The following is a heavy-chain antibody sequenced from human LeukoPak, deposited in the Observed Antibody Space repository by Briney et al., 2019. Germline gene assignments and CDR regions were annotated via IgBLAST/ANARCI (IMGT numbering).Heavy chain of an antibody. Sequence: SETLSLTCSASGVPISIYYWSWIRRPPAKGLEWIGYIYNSGSTYYNPSLKSRVTISVDTSKNQFSLKLSSVTAADTAVYYCARLLRVGYCSTTTCNWFDPWGQGTLVTVSS. CDR1: GVPISIYY. CDR2: IYNSGST. D-gene: IGHD2-2*03. CDR3: ARLLRVGYCSTTTCNWFDP. V-gene: IGHV4-59*01. J-gene: IGHJ5*02.